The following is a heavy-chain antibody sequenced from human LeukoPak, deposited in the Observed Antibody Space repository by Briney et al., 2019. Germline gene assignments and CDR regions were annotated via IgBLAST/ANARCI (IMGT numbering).Heavy chain of an antibody. V-gene: IGHV4-39*07. CDR2: IYYTGST. CDR1: GDSISSSSYL. Sequence: PSETLSLTCIVSGDSISSSSYLWAWIRQPPGKGLEWIGSIYYTGSTYYNPSLKSRVTISVDTSKNQFSLKLSSVTAADTAVYYCARGDKVDYDILTGYYNALYWFDPWGQGTLVTVSS. CDR3: ARGDKVDYDILTGYYNALYWFDP. D-gene: IGHD3-9*01. J-gene: IGHJ5*02.